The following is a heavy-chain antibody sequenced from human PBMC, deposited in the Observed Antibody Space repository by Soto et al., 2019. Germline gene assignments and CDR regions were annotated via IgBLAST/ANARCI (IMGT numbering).Heavy chain of an antibody. Sequence: ASVKVSCKASGYTFSGYYMHWVRQAPGQGLEWMGWINPNTDVTNYAQKFQGRVTMTRDTSITTAYMELSSLRSEDTAVYYCAREGAAGGSSSPHDGVYFDYWGQGTLVTVSS. CDR2: INPNTDVT. CDR1: GYTFSGYY. CDR3: AREGAAGGSSSPHDGVYFDY. D-gene: IGHD6-6*01. V-gene: IGHV1-2*02. J-gene: IGHJ4*02.